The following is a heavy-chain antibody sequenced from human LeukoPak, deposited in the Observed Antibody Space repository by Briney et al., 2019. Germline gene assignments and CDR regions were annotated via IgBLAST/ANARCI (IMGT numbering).Heavy chain of an antibody. D-gene: IGHD4-17*01. J-gene: IGHJ4*02. CDR3: TTHDYGDYVAGY. CDR2: IRSKANSYAT. Sequence: PGGSLRLSCAASGFTFSASAMYWVRQASGKGLEWVGRIRSKANSYATAYAASVKGRFTISRDDSKNTAYLQMNSLKTEDTAVYYCTTHDYGDYVAGYWGQGTLVTVSS. CDR1: GFTFSASA. V-gene: IGHV3-73*01.